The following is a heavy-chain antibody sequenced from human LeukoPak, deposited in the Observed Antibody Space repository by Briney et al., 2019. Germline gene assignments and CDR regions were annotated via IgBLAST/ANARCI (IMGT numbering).Heavy chain of an antibody. Sequence: SETLSLTCTVSGGSISGYYWSWIRQPAGKGPEWIGRMYTSGSANYNPSLKSRVTMSVDTSNNQFSLKLSSVTAADTAVYYCARSNYDILAGYHWLDPRGQGTQVTVSS. V-gene: IGHV4-4*07. D-gene: IGHD3-9*01. CDR3: ARSNYDILAGYHWLDP. CDR2: MYTSGSA. J-gene: IGHJ5*02. CDR1: GGSISGYY.